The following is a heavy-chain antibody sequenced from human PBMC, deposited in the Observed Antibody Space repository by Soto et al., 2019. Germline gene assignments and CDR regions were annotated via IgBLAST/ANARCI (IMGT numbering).Heavy chain of an antibody. J-gene: IGHJ4*02. D-gene: IGHD3-3*01. CDR2: IYYSGST. Sequence: SETLSLTRPASGGSISSYYWSWIRQPPGKGLEWIGYIYYSGSTNYNPSLKSRVTISVDTSKNQFSLKLSSVTAADTAVYYCARVSVKQYDFWSGYQYYFDYWGQGTLVTVS. CDR3: ARVSVKQYDFWSGYQYYFDY. CDR1: GGSISSYY. V-gene: IGHV4-59*01.